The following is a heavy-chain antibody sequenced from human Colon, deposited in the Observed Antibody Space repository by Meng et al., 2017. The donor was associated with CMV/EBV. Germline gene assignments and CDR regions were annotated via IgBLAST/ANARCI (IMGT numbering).Heavy chain of an antibody. CDR2: ISTYNGNT. CDR3: ARAREVGYSAYDYYDF. CDR1: GYPFSSYG. V-gene: IGHV1-18*01. D-gene: IGHD5-12*01. Sequence: SGYPFSSYGISWVRPAPGQWLAWMGWISTYNGNTDYAQKFQGRVTMTTDTLTSTAYMELTSLKSDDTAVFYCARAREVGYSAYDYYDFWGQGTLVTVSS. J-gene: IGHJ4*02.